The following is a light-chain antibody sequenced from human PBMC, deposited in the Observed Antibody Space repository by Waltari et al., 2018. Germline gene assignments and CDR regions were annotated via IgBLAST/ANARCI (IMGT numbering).Light chain of an antibody. CDR2: HTS. Sequence: EIVLRQSPGPRSLSPGEGAPLPCRASQGVGKYLAWYQQRPGQAPRLLLYHTSIRATGIPDRFSGSGYGTDFSLTINRLEPEDFAVYYCQKYDFLPATFGQGTTVEIK. CDR3: QKYDFLPAT. CDR1: QGVGKY. J-gene: IGKJ1*01. V-gene: IGKV3-20*01.